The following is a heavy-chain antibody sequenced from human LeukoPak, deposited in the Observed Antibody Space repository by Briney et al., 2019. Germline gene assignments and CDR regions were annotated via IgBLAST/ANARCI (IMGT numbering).Heavy chain of an antibody. D-gene: IGHD1-26*01. V-gene: IGHV3-48*01. CDR3: TRGGSYYNEAFDI. CDR1: GFTFSTYS. Sequence: GGSLRLSCAASGFTFSTYSMNWVRQAPGKGLEWVSYISSSSSTIYYTDSVRGRFTISRDNAKNSLYLQMNSLRAEDTAVYYCTRGGSYYNEAFDIWGQGTMVTVSS. CDR2: ISSSSSTI. J-gene: IGHJ3*02.